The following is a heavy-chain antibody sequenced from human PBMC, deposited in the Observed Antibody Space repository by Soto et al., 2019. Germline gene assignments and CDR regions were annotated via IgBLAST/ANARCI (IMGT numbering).Heavy chain of an antibody. CDR3: AKDEISKTIPGDAFNF. V-gene: IGHV3-30*18. CDR2: ISYDGSYQ. D-gene: IGHD1-7*01. Sequence: GGSLRLSCAASGFTFSSDGMHWVRQAPGKGLEWVAVISYDGSYQYYVDSVKGRFTISRDNSKNTLYLQMNSLRAEDTAVYYCAKDEISKTIPGDAFNFCGQGSMVTVSS. J-gene: IGHJ3*01. CDR1: GFTFSSDG.